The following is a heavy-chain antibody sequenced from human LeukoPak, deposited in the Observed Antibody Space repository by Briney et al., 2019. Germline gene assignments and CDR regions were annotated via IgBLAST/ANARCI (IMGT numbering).Heavy chain of an antibody. CDR3: ARERFPYYYYGMDV. CDR2: IYSGGST. CDR1: GFTVSSNY. Sequence: GRSLRLSCAASGFTVSSNYMSWVRQAPGKGLEWVSVIYSGGSTYYADSVKGRFTISRDNSKNTLYLQMNSLRAEDTAVYYCARERFPYYYYGMDVWGQGTTVTVSS. D-gene: IGHD3-10*01. V-gene: IGHV3-66*01. J-gene: IGHJ6*02.